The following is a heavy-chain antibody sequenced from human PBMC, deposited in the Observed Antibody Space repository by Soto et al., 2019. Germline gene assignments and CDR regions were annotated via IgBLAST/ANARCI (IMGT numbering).Heavy chain of an antibody. CDR2: IKSKSDGGTT. Sequence: GGSLRLSCTVSGYTFSNAWMNWVRLAPGKGLEWVGRIKSKSDGGTTDYAAPVKGRFTISRDDSKNTLYVQMNSLKTEDTAVYYCVTVVRLRDIDYWGQGALVTVSS. CDR1: GYTFSNAW. CDR3: VTVVRLRDIDY. D-gene: IGHD5-12*01. J-gene: IGHJ4*02. V-gene: IGHV3-15*07.